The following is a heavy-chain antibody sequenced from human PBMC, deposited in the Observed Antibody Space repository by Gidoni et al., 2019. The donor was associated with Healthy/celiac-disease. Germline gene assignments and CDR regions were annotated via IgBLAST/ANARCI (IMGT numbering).Heavy chain of an antibody. V-gene: IGHV3-30*18. CDR2: ISYDGSNK. CDR3: AKEVQWLASLYYFDY. CDR1: GCTFSSYG. Sequence: QVQLVESGGGVVQPGRSLRLSCAASGCTFSSYGMHWVRQAPGKGLEWVAVISYDGSNKYYADSVKGRFTISRDNSKNTLYLQMNSLRAEDTAVYYCAKEVQWLASLYYFDYWGQGTLVTVSS. D-gene: IGHD6-19*01. J-gene: IGHJ4*02.